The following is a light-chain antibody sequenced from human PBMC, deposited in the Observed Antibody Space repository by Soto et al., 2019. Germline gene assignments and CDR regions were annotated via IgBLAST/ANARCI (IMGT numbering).Light chain of an antibody. V-gene: IGKV3-11*01. CDR2: VGS. J-gene: IGKJ4*01. CDR3: QRRSDWPIT. Sequence: EIVLTQSPATLSLSPGERATLSCRASQGINRYLAWYQQKPGQAPRFLINVGSNSATGITNWLSGGGSGSDFALTISRLEPEDFAVYYCQRRSDWPITVGGGTKVDIK. CDR1: QGINRY.